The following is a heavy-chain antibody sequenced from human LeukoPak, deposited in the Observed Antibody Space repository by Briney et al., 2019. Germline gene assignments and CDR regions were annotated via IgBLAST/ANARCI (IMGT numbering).Heavy chain of an antibody. CDR1: GYTFTDYY. J-gene: IGHJ6*02. D-gene: IGHD3-3*01. Sequence: ASVKVSCKTSGYTFTDYYMHWVRQAPGQGLEWMGWINPNSGGTNYAQKFQGRVTMTRDTSISTAYMELSRLRSDDTAVYYCARDHVYDFWSGYIDYYYYGMDVWGQGTTVTVSS. V-gene: IGHV1-2*02. CDR3: ARDHVYDFWSGYIDYYYYGMDV. CDR2: INPNSGGT.